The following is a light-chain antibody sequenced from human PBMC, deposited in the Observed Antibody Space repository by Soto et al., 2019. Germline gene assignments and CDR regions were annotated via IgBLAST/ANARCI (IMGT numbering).Light chain of an antibody. J-gene: IGKJ1*01. CDR2: GVS. Sequence: EIVLTQSPGTLSLSPRERATLSCRASQSVTSNSLAWYQHRPGQAPRLLIYGVSNRAPGIPDRFSGSGSGTHFTLTIGRLEPEDFAVYYCQQYAASPRTFGQGTQVEVK. CDR1: QSVTSNS. V-gene: IGKV3-20*01. CDR3: QQYAASPRT.